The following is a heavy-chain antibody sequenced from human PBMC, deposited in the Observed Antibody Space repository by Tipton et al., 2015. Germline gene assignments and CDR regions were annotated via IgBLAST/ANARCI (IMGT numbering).Heavy chain of an antibody. CDR3: ARDRYYYDSSGIAGYYYGMDV. D-gene: IGHD3-22*01. J-gene: IGHJ6*02. V-gene: IGHV3-74*01. CDR1: GFTFSSYW. CDR2: IDSDGSST. Sequence: SLRLSCAASGFTFSSYWMHWVRQAPGKGLVWVSRIDSDGSSTSYADSVKGRFTISRDNSKNTLYLQMNSLRAEDTAVYYCARDRYYYDSSGIAGYYYGMDVWGQGTTVTVSS.